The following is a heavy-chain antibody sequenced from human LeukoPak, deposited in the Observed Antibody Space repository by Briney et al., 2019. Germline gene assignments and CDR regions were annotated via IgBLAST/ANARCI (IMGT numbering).Heavy chain of an antibody. V-gene: IGHV3-23*01. CDR3: AKNGDRGAYCTGGTCYPYFYYYMDV. J-gene: IGHJ6*03. CDR1: GFTFSSYA. CDR2: ISGSGGIT. D-gene: IGHD2-15*01. Sequence: GGSLRLSCAASGFTFSSYAMSWVRQAPGKGLEWVSAISGSGGITSYADSVKGRFTISRDNSKNTLYLQMNSLRAEDTAIYYCAKNGDRGAYCTGGTCYPYFYYYMDVWGKGTTVTI.